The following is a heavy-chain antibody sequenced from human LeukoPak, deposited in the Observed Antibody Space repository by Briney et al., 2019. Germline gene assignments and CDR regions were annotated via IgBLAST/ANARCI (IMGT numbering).Heavy chain of an antibody. V-gene: IGHV1-69*04. CDR2: IIPIFGIA. CDR3: ARDLEDGGDIVVVPAATGPPVYYYYGMDV. CDR1: GGTFSSYA. D-gene: IGHD2-2*01. Sequence: GSSVKVSCKASGGTFSSYAISWVRQAPGQGLEWMGRIIPIFGIANYAQKFQGRVTITADKSTSTAYMELSSLRSEDTAVYYCARDLEDGGDIVVVPAATGPPVYYYYGMDVWGQGTTVTVSS. J-gene: IGHJ6*02.